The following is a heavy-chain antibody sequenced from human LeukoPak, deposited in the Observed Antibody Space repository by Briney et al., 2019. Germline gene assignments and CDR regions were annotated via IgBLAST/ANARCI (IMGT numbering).Heavy chain of an antibody. CDR1: GFTFGKYW. J-gene: IGHJ4*02. D-gene: IGHD3-3*01. V-gene: IGHV3-30-3*01. CDR3: ARDPDSRNYLDY. CDR2: ISYDGSNK. Sequence: GGSLRLSCVASGFTFGKYWMSWVRQAPGKGLEWVAVISYDGSNKYYADSVKGRFTISRDNSKNTLYLQMNSLRAEDTAVYYCARDPDSRNYLDYWGQGTLVTVSS.